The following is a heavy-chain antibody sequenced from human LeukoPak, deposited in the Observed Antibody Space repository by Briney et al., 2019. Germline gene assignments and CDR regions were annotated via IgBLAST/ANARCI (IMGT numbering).Heavy chain of an antibody. CDR1: GGSISSYY. CDR3: ARASGSTFYYNSSVYFAFDY. CDR2: IYYSGST. Sequence: PSETLSLTCTVSGGSISSYYWSWIRQPPGKGLEWIGYIYYSGSTNYNPSLKSRVTISVDTSKNQFSLKLSSVTAADTAVYYCARASGSTFYYNSSVYFAFDYGGQEPRVTVSS. D-gene: IGHD3-22*01. J-gene: IGHJ4*02. V-gene: IGHV4-59*01.